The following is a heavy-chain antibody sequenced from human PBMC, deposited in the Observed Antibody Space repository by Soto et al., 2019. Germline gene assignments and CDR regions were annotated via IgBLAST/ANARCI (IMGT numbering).Heavy chain of an antibody. D-gene: IGHD6-19*01. CDR3: ARCGPYSSGWHRVDY. V-gene: IGHV1-18*01. J-gene: IGHJ4*02. Sequence: ASVKVSCKASGYTFTSYGISWVRQAPGQGLEWMGWISAYNGNTNYAQKLQGRVTMTTDTSASTAYMELGSRRSDDTAVYYCARCGPYSSGWHRVDYWGQGTLVTFS. CDR1: GYTFTSYG. CDR2: ISAYNGNT.